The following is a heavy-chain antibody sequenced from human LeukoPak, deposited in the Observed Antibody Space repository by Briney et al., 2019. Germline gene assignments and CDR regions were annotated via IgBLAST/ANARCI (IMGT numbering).Heavy chain of an antibody. D-gene: IGHD4-17*01. J-gene: IGHJ5*02. CDR3: AREGDIYGVSLMAWFDP. V-gene: IGHV1-69*13. CDR1: GGTFSSYA. Sequence: SVKVSCKASGGTFSSYAISWVRQAPGQGLEWMGGIIPIFGTANYAQKFQGRVTITADESTSTAYMELSSLRSEDTAVYYCAREGDIYGVSLMAWFDPWGQGTLVTVSS. CDR2: IIPIFGTA.